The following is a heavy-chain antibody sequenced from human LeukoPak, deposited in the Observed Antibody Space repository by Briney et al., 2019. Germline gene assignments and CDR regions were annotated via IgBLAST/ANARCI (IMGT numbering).Heavy chain of an antibody. V-gene: IGHV3-21*04. CDR2: ISSSSSYI. Sequence: GGSLRLSCAASGFTFSSYAMSWVRQAPGKGLEWVSSISSSSSYIHYADSLKGRFTISRDNAKNSLYLQMNSLRSEDTAVCYCAREGGERAAARTPLASDYWGQGTLVTVSS. CDR1: GFTFSSYA. CDR3: AREGGERAAARTPLASDY. J-gene: IGHJ4*02. D-gene: IGHD6-13*01.